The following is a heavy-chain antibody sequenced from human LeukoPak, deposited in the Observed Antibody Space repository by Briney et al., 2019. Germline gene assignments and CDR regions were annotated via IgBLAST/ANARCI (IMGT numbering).Heavy chain of an antibody. Sequence: ASVKVSRKASGYTFTSYDINWVRQATGQGLEWMGWMNPNSGNTGYAQKFQGRVTITRNTSISTACMELSSLRSEDTAVYYCARGGVHYDFWSGYYYYYYMDVWGKGTTVTVSS. CDR1: GYTFTSYD. CDR2: MNPNSGNT. D-gene: IGHD3-3*01. CDR3: ARGGVHYDFWSGYYYYYYMDV. J-gene: IGHJ6*03. V-gene: IGHV1-8*03.